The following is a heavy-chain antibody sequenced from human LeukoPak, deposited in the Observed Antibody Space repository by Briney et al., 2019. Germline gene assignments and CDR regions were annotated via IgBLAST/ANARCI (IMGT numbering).Heavy chain of an antibody. Sequence: GGSLRLSCAASGFTFSDHYMDWVRQAPGMGLEWVGRSRDKANSYTTEYAASVKGRFTISRDDSQNSLYLQMNSLRAEDTAVYYCARSSHYYGSGSYVVPPRYYFDYWGQGTLVTVSS. J-gene: IGHJ4*02. CDR3: ARSSHYYGSGSYVVPPRYYFDY. CDR1: GFTFSDHY. CDR2: SRDKANSYTT. D-gene: IGHD3-10*01. V-gene: IGHV3-72*01.